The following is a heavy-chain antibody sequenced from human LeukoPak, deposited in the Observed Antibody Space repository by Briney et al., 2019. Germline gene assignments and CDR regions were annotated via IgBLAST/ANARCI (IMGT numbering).Heavy chain of an antibody. CDR1: GYTFTSYG. J-gene: IGHJ3*02. CDR3: ARFDFWSGTYAFDI. Sequence: ASVKVSCKASGYTFTSYGISWVRQAPGQGLEWMGWISVYNGNTNYAQNLQGRVTMTTDTSTSTTYMELRSLRSDDTAVYYCARFDFWSGTYAFDIWGQGTLVTVS. V-gene: IGHV1-18*01. CDR2: ISVYNGNT. D-gene: IGHD3-3*01.